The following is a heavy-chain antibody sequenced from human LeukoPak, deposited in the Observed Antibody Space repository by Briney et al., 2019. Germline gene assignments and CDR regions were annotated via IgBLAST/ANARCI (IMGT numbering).Heavy chain of an antibody. Sequence: GASVKVSCKASGGTFSSYAISWVRQAPGQGLEWMGGIIPIFGTANYAQKFRGRVMITTDESTSTAYMELSSLRSEDTAVYYCARASVTTAYYYYYYMDVWGKGTTVTVSS. V-gene: IGHV1-69*05. D-gene: IGHD4-11*01. CDR3: ARASVTTAYYYYYYMDV. CDR1: GGTFSSYA. CDR2: IIPIFGTA. J-gene: IGHJ6*03.